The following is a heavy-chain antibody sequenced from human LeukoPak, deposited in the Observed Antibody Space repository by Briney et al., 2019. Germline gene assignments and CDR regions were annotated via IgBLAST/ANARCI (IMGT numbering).Heavy chain of an antibody. V-gene: IGHV4-39*01. J-gene: IGHJ4*02. CDR2: IYYSGNT. CDR3: ARTTDIVATIYNY. Sequence: PSETLSLTCTVSGVSISSSNSYWGWIRQPPGKGLEWIGSIYYSGNTYYNASLKSQVSISIDTSKNQFSLRLTSVTAADTAVYYCARTTDIVATIYNYWGQGTLVTVSS. CDR1: GVSISSSNSY. D-gene: IGHD5-12*01.